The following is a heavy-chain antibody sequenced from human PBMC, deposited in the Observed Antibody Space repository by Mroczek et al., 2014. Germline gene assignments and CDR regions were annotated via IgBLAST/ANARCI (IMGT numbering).Heavy chain of an antibody. J-gene: IGHJ4*02. D-gene: IGHD3-22*01. CDR2: INHSGST. CDR3: ARRYDSSGYYSDY. V-gene: IGHV4-34*01. Sequence: QVQLQQWGAGLLKPSETLSLTCAVYGGSFSGYYWSWIRQPPGKGLEWIGEINHSGSTNYNPSLKSRVTISVDTSKNQFSLKLSSVTAADTAVYYCARRYDSSGYYSDYWGQGTLVTVSS. CDR1: GGSFSGYY.